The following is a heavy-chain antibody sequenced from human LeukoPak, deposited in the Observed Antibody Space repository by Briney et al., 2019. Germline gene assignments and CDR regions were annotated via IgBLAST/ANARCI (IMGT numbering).Heavy chain of an antibody. CDR1: GFTFSSYA. D-gene: IGHD4-17*01. CDR3: AKKFRGTTVISGDYFDY. Sequence: GGSLRLSCAASGFTFSSYAMHWVRQTPGKGLEWVAVMSSDGSKKYYADSVKGRFTISRDNSKNTLYLQMNSLRAEDTAVYYCAKKFRGTTVISGDYFDYWGQGTLVTVSS. CDR2: MSSDGSKK. V-gene: IGHV3-30-3*02. J-gene: IGHJ4*02.